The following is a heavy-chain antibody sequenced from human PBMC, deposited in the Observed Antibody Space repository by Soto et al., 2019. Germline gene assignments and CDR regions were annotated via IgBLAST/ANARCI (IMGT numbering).Heavy chain of an antibody. CDR3: ATNVPDYGDYWYFDL. V-gene: IGHV4-31*03. CDR2: IYHTGST. Sequence: QVQLQESGPGLVKPSQTLSLTCSVSGGSISSNGYYWSWIRQHPGKGLEWIGYIYHTGSTYYNPSLRTRVSLSVDTSKNQFSLKVSSVTAADTAVYYCATNVPDYGDYWYFDLWGRGTLATVSS. D-gene: IGHD4-17*01. CDR1: GGSISSNGYY. J-gene: IGHJ2*01.